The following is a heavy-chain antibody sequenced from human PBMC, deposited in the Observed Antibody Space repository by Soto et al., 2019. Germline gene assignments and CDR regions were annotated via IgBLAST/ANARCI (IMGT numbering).Heavy chain of an antibody. V-gene: IGHV3-7*05. J-gene: IGHJ3*02. CDR2: IKQDGSEK. D-gene: IGHD3-3*01. Sequence: GGSLRLSCAASGFTFSSYWMSWVRQAPGKGLEWVADIKQDGSEKYYVDSVKGRFTISRDNAKNSLYLQMNSLRAEDTAVYYCARAARPTSYYDFWSGYQPNAFDIWGLGTIVTVSS. CDR1: GFTFSSYW. CDR3: ARAARPTSYYDFWSGYQPNAFDI.